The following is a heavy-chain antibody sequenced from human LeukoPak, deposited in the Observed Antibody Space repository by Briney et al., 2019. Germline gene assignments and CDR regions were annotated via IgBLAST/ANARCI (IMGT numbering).Heavy chain of an antibody. CDR1: GFTISSYW. Sequence: PGGSLRLSCAASGFTISSYWMSWVRQAPGKGLKWVANIRQDGGQTYYVDSVKGRFTISRDNAKSSLYLQVNSLRAEDTAVYYCARDKHNPGSAFDIWGQGTMLTVSS. D-gene: IGHD5-24*01. J-gene: IGHJ3*02. V-gene: IGHV3-7*01. CDR3: ARDKHNPGSAFDI. CDR2: IRQDGGQT.